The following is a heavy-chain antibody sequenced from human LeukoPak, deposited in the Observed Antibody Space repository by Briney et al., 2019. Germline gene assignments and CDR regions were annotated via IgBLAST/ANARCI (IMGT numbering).Heavy chain of an antibody. J-gene: IGHJ6*04. CDR1: GGSISSYY. Sequence: KPSETLSLTCTVSGGSISSYYWSWIRQPPGKGLEWIGHIYTSGSTNYNPSLKSRVTISVDTSKNQFSLKLSSVTAADTAVYYCARQGGFQLPLLVWGKGTTVTVSS. D-gene: IGHD2-2*01. CDR3: ARQGGFQLPLLV. V-gene: IGHV4-4*09. CDR2: IYTSGST.